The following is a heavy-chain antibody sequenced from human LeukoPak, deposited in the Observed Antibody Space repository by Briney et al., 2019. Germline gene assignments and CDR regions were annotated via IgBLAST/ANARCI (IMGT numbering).Heavy chain of an antibody. J-gene: IGHJ4*02. Sequence: GGSLRLSCAASGFTFSTYTMYWVRHPPGKRLEWVSIIGSSGGGIHYADSVKGRFTISRGNSKNALYLRMNSLRVEDTAVYYCAIDPNWGTHSWGQGVLVTVSS. V-gene: IGHV3-23*01. CDR1: GFTFSTYT. CDR3: AIDPNWGTHS. CDR2: IGSSGGGI. D-gene: IGHD7-27*01.